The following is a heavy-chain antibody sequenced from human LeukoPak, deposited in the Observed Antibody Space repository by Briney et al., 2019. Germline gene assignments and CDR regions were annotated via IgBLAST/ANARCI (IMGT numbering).Heavy chain of an antibody. Sequence: PGGSLRPSCAASGFTFNTYSMNWVRQAPGKGLEWISYISSSSTTIYYADSVKGRFTISRDNAKNSLYLQMNSLRAEDTAVYYCARDPAIQIWLSAYYFDYWGRGTLVTVSS. CDR1: GFTFNTYS. CDR3: ARDPAIQIWLSAYYFDY. CDR2: ISSSSTTI. V-gene: IGHV3-48*01. D-gene: IGHD5-18*01. J-gene: IGHJ4*02.